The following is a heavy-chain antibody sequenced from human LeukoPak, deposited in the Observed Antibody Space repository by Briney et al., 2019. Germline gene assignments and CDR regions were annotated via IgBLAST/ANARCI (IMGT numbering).Heavy chain of an antibody. CDR2: ISSSSSYI. J-gene: IGHJ4*02. V-gene: IGHV3-21*01. D-gene: IGHD6-19*01. CDR3: ARDQIGSSGWYLPDY. Sequence: GGSLRLSCAASGFTFSSYSMNWVRQAPGKGLEGVSSISSSSSYIYYADSVKGRFTISRDNAKNSLYLQMNSLRAEDTAVYYCARDQIGSSGWYLPDYWGQGTLVTVSS. CDR1: GFTFSSYS.